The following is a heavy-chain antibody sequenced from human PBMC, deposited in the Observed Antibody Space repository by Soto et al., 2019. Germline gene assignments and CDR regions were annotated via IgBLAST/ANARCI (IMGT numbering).Heavy chain of an antibody. J-gene: IGHJ4*02. CDR2: NSYSGDST. D-gene: IGHD3-3*01. CDR3: VKDLMLEGF. CDR1: GFTLRSYV. Sequence: EVQLLESGGGLVQPGGSLRLSCVASGFTLRSYVMSWVRQAPGKGLEWVSANSYSGDSTYYAAAVKGRFTISRDNSKNMLYLQMHCLTAEDTAIYYCVKDLMLEGFWGQGTLVTVSS. V-gene: IGHV3-23*01.